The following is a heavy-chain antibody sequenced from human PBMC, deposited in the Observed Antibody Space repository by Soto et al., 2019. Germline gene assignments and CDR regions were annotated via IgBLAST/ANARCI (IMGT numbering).Heavy chain of an antibody. V-gene: IGHV3-23*01. Sequence: GGFLTLSCAASGFSFISYAMTLVRQAPEKGLEWVSDISGSSGSTYYADSVKGRFTISRDNSKNTLYLQMNSLRAEDTAVYYCAKGDYDFWSGYFDYWGQGTLVTVSS. D-gene: IGHD3-3*01. CDR3: AKGDYDFWSGYFDY. J-gene: IGHJ4*02. CDR1: GFSFISYA. CDR2: ISGSSGST.